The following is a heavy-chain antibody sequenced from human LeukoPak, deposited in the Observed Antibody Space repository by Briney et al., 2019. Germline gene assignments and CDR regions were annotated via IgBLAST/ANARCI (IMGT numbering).Heavy chain of an antibody. Sequence: GGSLRLSCAASGFTFSNYGMHWVRQAPGKGLEWVAVIWYNGGNKYYADSVKGRFTISRDNSKTTLYLQMNSLRAEDTAVYYCTKATELWLLDYWGQGTLVTVSS. CDR1: GFTFSNYG. V-gene: IGHV3-33*06. J-gene: IGHJ4*02. D-gene: IGHD5-18*01. CDR3: TKATELWLLDY. CDR2: IWYNGGNK.